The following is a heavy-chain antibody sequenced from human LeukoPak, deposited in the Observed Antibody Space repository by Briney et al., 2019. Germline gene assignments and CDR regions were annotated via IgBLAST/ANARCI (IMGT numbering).Heavy chain of an antibody. CDR3: AKSAQGGPYYYYGMDV. J-gene: IGHJ6*02. CDR1: GFTFSSYA. Sequence: GGSLRLSWAASGFTFSSYAMSWVRQAPGKGLEWVSAISGSGGSTYYADSVKGRFTISRDNSKNTLYLQMNSLRAEDTAVYYCAKSAQGGPYYYYGMDVWGQGTTVTVSS. V-gene: IGHV3-23*01. CDR2: ISGSGGST. D-gene: IGHD2-15*01.